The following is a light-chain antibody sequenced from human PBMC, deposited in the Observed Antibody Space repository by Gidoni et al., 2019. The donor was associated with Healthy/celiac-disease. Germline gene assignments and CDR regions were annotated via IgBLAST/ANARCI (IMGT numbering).Light chain of an antibody. Sequence: QSVLTQPPSVSGAPGQRVTISCTGSSSNIGAGYDVPWYQQLPGTAPKLLSYGNSNRPSGVPDRFSGSKSGTSASLAITGLQAEDEADYYCQSYDSSPAFGGGTKLTVL. CDR1: SSNIGAGYD. V-gene: IGLV1-40*01. CDR3: QSYDSSPA. J-gene: IGLJ2*01. CDR2: GNS.